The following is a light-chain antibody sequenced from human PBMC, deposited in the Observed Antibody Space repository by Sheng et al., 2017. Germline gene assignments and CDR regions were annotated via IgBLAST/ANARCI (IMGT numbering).Light chain of an antibody. V-gene: IGKV1D-13*01. J-gene: IGKJ4*01. CDR1: QGISDS. Sequence: AIQLTQSPSSLSASVGDRVTINCRASQGISDSLAWYQQKPGQAPKLLIYDVSNLETGVPSRFSGSGSGTDFTLSINDLQSDDFATYYCQHFHNYPHELTFGRRDQG. CDR2: DVS. CDR3: QHFHNYPHELT.